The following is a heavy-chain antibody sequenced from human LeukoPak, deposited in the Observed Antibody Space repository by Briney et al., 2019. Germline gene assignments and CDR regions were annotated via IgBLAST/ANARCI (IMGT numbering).Heavy chain of an antibody. CDR1: GFTFSSYW. Sequence: GGSLRLSCAASGFTFSSYWMSWVRQAPGKGLEWVANIKKDGSEKYYVDSVKGRFTISRDNAKTSLYLQMNSLRAEDTAVYYCARGYCSGGSCYSSYYYSYMDVWGKGTTVTVSS. D-gene: IGHD2-15*01. CDR2: IKKDGSEK. V-gene: IGHV3-7*01. J-gene: IGHJ6*03. CDR3: ARGYCSGGSCYSSYYYSYMDV.